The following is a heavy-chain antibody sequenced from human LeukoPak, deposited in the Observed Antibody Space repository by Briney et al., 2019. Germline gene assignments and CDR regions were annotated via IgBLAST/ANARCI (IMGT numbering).Heavy chain of an antibody. CDR1: GFTFSSYD. V-gene: IGHV3-13*01. CDR3: ARDWGYSYGFDY. J-gene: IGHJ4*02. CDR2: IGTAGDT. D-gene: IGHD5-18*01. Sequence: GGSLRLSCAASGFTFSSYDMHWVRQATGKGLEWVPAIGTAGDTYYPGSVKGRFTISRENAKNSLYLQMNSLRAEDTAVYYCARDWGYSYGFDYWGQGTLVTVSS.